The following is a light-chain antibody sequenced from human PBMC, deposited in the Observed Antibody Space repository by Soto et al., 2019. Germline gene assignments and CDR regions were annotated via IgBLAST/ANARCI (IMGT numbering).Light chain of an antibody. CDR1: QSVSSTY. J-gene: IGKJ2*01. V-gene: IGKV3-20*01. Sequence: EIVLTQSPGTLSLSPGERATLSCRTSQSVSSTYLAWYQQKPGQAPRLLIYGASNRATGIPDRFSGSGSGTDFTLTISGLEPEDFAVYYCQQYTTSPPVYTFGQGTKLEIK. CDR2: GAS. CDR3: QQYTTSPPVYT.